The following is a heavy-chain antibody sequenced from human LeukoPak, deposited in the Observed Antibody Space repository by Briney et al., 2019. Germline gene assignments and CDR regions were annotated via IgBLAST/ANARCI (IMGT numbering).Heavy chain of an antibody. CDR3: ARGRNDFWSGYSNWFDH. D-gene: IGHD3-3*01. V-gene: IGHV4-34*01. Sequence: SETLSLTCAVYGGSFSGYYWSWIRQPPGKGLEWIGEINHSGSTNYNPSLKSRVTISVDTSKNQFSLKLSSVTAADTAVYYCARGRNDFWSGYSNWFDHWGQGTLVTVSS. CDR1: GGSFSGYY. CDR2: INHSGST. J-gene: IGHJ5*02.